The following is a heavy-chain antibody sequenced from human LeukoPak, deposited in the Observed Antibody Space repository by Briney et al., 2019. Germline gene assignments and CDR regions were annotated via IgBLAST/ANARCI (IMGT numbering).Heavy chain of an antibody. Sequence: GGSLRLSCAASGFNFSTYCMHWVRQAPGKGLEWVAVIWYDGSNKYYADSVKGRFTISRDNSKSTLSLQMHSLRAEDTAVYYCARVIRGCGALDYWGQGTLVTVSS. V-gene: IGHV3-33*01. J-gene: IGHJ4*02. D-gene: IGHD3-10*01. CDR1: GFNFSTYC. CDR3: ARVIRGCGALDY. CDR2: IWYDGSNK.